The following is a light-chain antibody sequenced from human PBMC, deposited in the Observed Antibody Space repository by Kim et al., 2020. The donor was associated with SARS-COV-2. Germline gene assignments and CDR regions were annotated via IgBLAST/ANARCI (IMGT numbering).Light chain of an antibody. CDR2: KAS. CDR3: QQYNSYSPRT. CDR1: QSISSW. Sequence: ASGGDRVTITCRASQSISSWLAWYQQKPGKAPKLLIYKASSLESGVPSRFSGSGSGTEFTLTISSLQPDDFATYYCQQYNSYSPRTFGQGTKLEI. J-gene: IGKJ2*01. V-gene: IGKV1-5*03.